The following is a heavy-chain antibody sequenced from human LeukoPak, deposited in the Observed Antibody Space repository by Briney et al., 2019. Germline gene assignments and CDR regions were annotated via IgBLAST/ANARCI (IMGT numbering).Heavy chain of an antibody. CDR3: AKEEPKDYVGGIYRSYYFDY. Sequence: GGSLRLSCAASGFTFSSYAMSWVRQAPGKGLEWVSAISVSGGTTQYAESVKGQFTISRDNSRNTLYLQMTSLRAEDTAVYYCAKEEPKDYVGGIYRSYYFDYWGQGTLVTVSS. V-gene: IGHV3-23*01. J-gene: IGHJ4*02. D-gene: IGHD3-16*02. CDR1: GFTFSSYA. CDR2: ISVSGGTT.